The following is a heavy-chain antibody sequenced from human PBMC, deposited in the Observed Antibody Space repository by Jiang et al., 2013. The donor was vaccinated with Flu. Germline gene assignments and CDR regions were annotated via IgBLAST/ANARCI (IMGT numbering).Heavy chain of an antibody. J-gene: IGHJ6*02. V-gene: IGHV4-38-2*01. CDR3: ARVPDYYYYGMDV. CDR1: GYSISSGYY. Sequence: LLKPSETLSLTCAVSGYSISSGYYWGWIRQPPGKGLEWIGSIYHSGSTYYNPSLKSRVTISVDTSKNQFSLKLSSVTAADTAVYYCARVPDYYYYGMDVWGQGTTVTVSS. D-gene: IGHD2-2*01. CDR2: IYHSGST.